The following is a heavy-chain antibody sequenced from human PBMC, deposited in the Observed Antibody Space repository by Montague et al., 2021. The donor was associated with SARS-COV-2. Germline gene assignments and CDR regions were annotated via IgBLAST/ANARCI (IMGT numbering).Heavy chain of an antibody. V-gene: IGHV4-4*02. D-gene: IGHD3-9*01. CDR3: MRAGGFDNRPPV. CDR1: GDSIMTTNW. J-gene: IGHJ4*02. CDR2: IYQSGST. Sequence: ETLSLTCAVSGDSIMTTNWWSWVRQPPGKGLEWIGEIYQSGSTNYNPSLKSRVTMSVDKSKNQFSLELNSLTAADTALYYCMRAGGFDNRPPVWGQGALVTVSS.